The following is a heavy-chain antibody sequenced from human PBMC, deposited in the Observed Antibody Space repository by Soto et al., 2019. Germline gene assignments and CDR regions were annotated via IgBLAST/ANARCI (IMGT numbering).Heavy chain of an antibody. CDR2: IYPGDSDT. Sequence: EVQLVQSGAEVKKPGESLKISCKGSGYSFTSYWIGWVRQMPGKGLEWMGIIYPGDSDTRYSPSFQGQVTISADKSISTAYLQWSSLKASDTAMYYCARHSGGSSSLTAAEIHYYYYGMDVWGQGTTVTVSS. CDR3: ARHSGGSSSLTAAEIHYYYYGMDV. V-gene: IGHV5-51*01. J-gene: IGHJ6*02. D-gene: IGHD6-6*01. CDR1: GYSFTSYW.